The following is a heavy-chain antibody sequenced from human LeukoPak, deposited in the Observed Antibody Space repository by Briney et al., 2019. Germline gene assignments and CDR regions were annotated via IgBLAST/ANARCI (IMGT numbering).Heavy chain of an antibody. Sequence: ASVKVSCKASGYTFTSYGISWVRQAPGQGLEWMGWISAYNGNTNYAQKLQGRVTMTTDTSTSTAYMELRSLRSDDTAVYYCAREADMITFGGVIADYWGQGTLVTVSS. J-gene: IGHJ4*02. CDR1: GYTFTSYG. D-gene: IGHD3-16*02. CDR2: ISAYNGNT. V-gene: IGHV1-18*01. CDR3: AREADMITFGGVIADY.